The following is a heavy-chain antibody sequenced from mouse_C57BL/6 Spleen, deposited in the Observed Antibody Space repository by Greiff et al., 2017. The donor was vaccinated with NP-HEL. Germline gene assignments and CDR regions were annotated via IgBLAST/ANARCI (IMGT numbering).Heavy chain of an antibody. CDR2: IDPSDSET. CDR3: TRGGNYGYFDV. J-gene: IGHJ1*03. D-gene: IGHD2-1*01. Sequence: VQLQQPGAELVRPGSSVKLSCKASGYTFTSYWMHWVKQRPIQGLEWIGNIDPSDSETHYNQKFKDKATLTVDKSSSTSYMQLSSLTSEDSADYCCTRGGNYGYFDVWGTGTTVTVSS. CDR1: GYTFTSYW. V-gene: IGHV1-52*01.